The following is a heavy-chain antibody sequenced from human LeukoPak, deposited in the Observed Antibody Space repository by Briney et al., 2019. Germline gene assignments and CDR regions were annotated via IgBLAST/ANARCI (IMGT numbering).Heavy chain of an antibody. J-gene: IGHJ4*02. CDR1: GFTFSSYE. D-gene: IGHD6-13*01. CDR3: ARVGSSWVTIDS. CDR2: ISSVGSMI. Sequence: PGGSLRLSCAASGFTFSSYEMNWVRQAPGKGLEWLSYISSVGSMIYYADSVKGRFTISRDNAKNSLYLQMNSLRAVDTAVYYCARVGSSWVTIDSWGQGTLVTVSS. V-gene: IGHV3-48*03.